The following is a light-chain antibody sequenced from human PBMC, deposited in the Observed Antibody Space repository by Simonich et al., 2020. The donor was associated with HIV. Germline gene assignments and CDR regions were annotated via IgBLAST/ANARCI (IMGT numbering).Light chain of an antibody. J-gene: IGKJ1*01. V-gene: IGKV4-1*01. CDR2: WAS. CDR3: QQYYSTHWT. CDR1: RNILYNSNNKNY. Sequence: DIVMTQSPDSLAVSLGERATINCKSSRNILYNSNNKNYLAWYQQKPGQPPKLLIYWASTRESGVPDRFSGSGSGTDFTLTISSLQAEDVAVYYCQQYYSTHWTFGQGTKVEIK.